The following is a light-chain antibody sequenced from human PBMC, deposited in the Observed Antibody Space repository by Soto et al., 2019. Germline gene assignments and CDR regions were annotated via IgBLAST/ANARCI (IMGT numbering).Light chain of an antibody. CDR3: QQYGSSPWT. V-gene: IGKV3-20*01. CDR1: ESVSTD. J-gene: IGKJ1*01. Sequence: EIVMTQSPATLSMSPGERATLSCRASESVSTDLAWYQQKPGQAPRLLVYGASSRATGIPDRFSGSGSGTDFTLTISRLEPEDLAVYYCQQYGSSPWTFGQGIKVHI. CDR2: GAS.